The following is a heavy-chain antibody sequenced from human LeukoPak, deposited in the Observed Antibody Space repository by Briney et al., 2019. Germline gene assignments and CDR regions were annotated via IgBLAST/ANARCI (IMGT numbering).Heavy chain of an antibody. V-gene: IGHV4-34*01. Sequence: SETLSLTCAVYGGSFSGYYWSWIRQPPGKGLEWIGEINHSGSTNYNPSLKSRVTISVDTSKNQFSLKLSSVTAADTAVYYCAIKRYSTAYYMDVWGKGTTVTVSS. CDR2: INHSGST. CDR1: GGSFSGYY. J-gene: IGHJ6*03. CDR3: AIKRYSTAYYMDV. D-gene: IGHD6-13*01.